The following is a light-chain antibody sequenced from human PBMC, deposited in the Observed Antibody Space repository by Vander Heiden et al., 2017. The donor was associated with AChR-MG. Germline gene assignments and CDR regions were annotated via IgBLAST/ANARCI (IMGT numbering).Light chain of an antibody. CDR1: SSDVGGYNY. CDR2: DVS. CDR3: SSYTNTGTWV. V-gene: IGLV2-14*01. Sequence: QSALPQPASVSGSPGQSITISCTGTSSDVGGYNYVSWYQQHPGKAPKLMIDDVSKRPAGVSDRFSGSKSGSTASLTISGLQAEDEADYHCSSYTNTGTWVFGGGTKLTVL. J-gene: IGLJ3*02.